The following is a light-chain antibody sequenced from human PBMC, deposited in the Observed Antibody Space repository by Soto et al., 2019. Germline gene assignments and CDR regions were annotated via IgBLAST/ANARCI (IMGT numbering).Light chain of an antibody. J-gene: IGKJ2*01. V-gene: IGKV1-5*03. Sequence: DIQMTQSPSSLSASVGDRVTITCRASQSISSWLAWYQQKPGKAPKLLIFQASILETEVPSRFSGSGSGTEFTLTINSLQPDDFAAYYCQQYDRYPYTFGQGTKLEIQ. CDR2: QAS. CDR1: QSISSW. CDR3: QQYDRYPYT.